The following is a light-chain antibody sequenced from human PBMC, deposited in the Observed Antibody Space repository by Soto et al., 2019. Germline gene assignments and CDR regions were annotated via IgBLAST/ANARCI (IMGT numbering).Light chain of an antibody. J-gene: IGLJ1*01. CDR2: ANT. CDR1: SSNIGARYD. Sequence: RVSISCTGSSSNIGARYDVHWYQQPPGAAPKLLIYANTNRPSGVPDRFSGSKSGSSASLAITGLQAEDEADYYCQSYDNSLRRWVFGNGTKVAVL. V-gene: IGLV1-40*01. CDR3: QSYDNSLRRWV.